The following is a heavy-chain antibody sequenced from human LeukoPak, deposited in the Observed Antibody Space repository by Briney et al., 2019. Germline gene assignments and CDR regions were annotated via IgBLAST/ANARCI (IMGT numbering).Heavy chain of an antibody. J-gene: IGHJ4*02. CDR2: IYYSGNT. CDR1: GGSVSSSSYY. D-gene: IGHD5-18*01. CDR3: ARRIQLWLSIDY. V-gene: IGHV4-39*01. Sequence: SETLSLTCTVSGGSVSSSSYYWGWIRQPPGKGLEWIGNIYYSGNTYYTPSLKSRVTISVDTSKNQFSLKLSSVTAADTAVYYCARRIQLWLSIDYWGQGTLVTVSS.